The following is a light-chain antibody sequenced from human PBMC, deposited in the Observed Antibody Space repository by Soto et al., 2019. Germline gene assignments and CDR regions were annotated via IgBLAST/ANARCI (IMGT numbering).Light chain of an antibody. CDR1: QSISSY. CDR3: QQSYSSPYT. CDR2: GAS. V-gene: IGKV1-39*01. J-gene: IGKJ2*01. Sequence: DIQMTQSPSSLSASVGDRVTITCRASQSISSYLNWYQQKPGKAPNLLIYGASSLQSGVPSRFSGSGSGTDFTLTISSLRPEDFATYYCQQSYSSPYTFGQGTKVDIK.